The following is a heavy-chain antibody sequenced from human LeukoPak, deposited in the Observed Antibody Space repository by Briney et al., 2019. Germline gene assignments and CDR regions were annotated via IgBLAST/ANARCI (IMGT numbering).Heavy chain of an antibody. D-gene: IGHD3-3*01. Sequence: SQTLSLTCAVYGGSFSGYYWSWIRQPPGKGLEWIGEINHSGSTNYNPSLKSRVTISVDTSKNQFSLKLSSATAADTAVYYCARVGVKLRFLEWYPHYYFDYWGQGTLVTVSS. CDR3: ARVGVKLRFLEWYPHYYFDY. J-gene: IGHJ4*02. V-gene: IGHV4-34*01. CDR2: INHSGST. CDR1: GGSFSGYY.